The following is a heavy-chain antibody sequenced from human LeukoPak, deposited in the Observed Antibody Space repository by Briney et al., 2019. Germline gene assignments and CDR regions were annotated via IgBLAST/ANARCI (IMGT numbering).Heavy chain of an antibody. CDR1: GDPISSYY. CDR2: FYTSGST. Sequence: SETLSLTCTVSGDPISSYYWSWIRQPAGKGLEWIGRFYTSGSTNYHPPLKSRVTMSVDTSKNQFSLKLSSVTAADTAVYYCARGGPTVTSLDYWGQGTLVTVSS. V-gene: IGHV4-4*07. J-gene: IGHJ4*02. D-gene: IGHD4-11*01. CDR3: ARGGPTVTSLDY.